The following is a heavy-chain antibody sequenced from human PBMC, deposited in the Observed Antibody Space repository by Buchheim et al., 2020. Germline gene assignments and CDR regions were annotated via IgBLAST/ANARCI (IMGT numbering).Heavy chain of an antibody. CDR2: INPTGGGST. CDR3: ARDLIGGDY. J-gene: IGHJ4*02. D-gene: IGHD3-16*01. V-gene: IGHV1-46*01. Sequence: QVQLVQSGAEVKKPGASVKVSCKASGYTFTSYYIHWVRQAPGQGLEWMGIINPTGGGSTNYAQKFQGRVTVTRDTSTSPVYMELSSLRSEDTAVYYCARDLIGGDYWGQGTL. CDR1: GYTFTSYY.